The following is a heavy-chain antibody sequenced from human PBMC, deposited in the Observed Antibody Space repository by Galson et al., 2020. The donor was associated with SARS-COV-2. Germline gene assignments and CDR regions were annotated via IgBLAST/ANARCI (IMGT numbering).Heavy chain of an antibody. CDR2: INPNSGGT. D-gene: IGHD3-9*01. J-gene: IGHJ3*02. Sequence: ASVKVSCKASGYTFTGYYMHWVRQAPGQGLEWMGWINPNSGGTNYAQKFQGRVTMTRDTSISTAYMELSRLRSDDTAVYYCARGTYDIVTGYRADDAFDIWGQGTMVTVSS. CDR3: ARGTYDIVTGYRADDAFDI. CDR1: GYTFTGYY. V-gene: IGHV1-2*02.